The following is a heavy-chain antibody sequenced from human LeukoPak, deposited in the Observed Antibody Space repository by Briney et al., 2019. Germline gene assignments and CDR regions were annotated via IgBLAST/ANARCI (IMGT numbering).Heavy chain of an antibody. J-gene: IGHJ3*02. CDR2: IYHSGST. V-gene: IGHV4-4*02. CDR3: ARALGYDILTGYPIGAFDI. D-gene: IGHD3-9*01. CDR1: GGSISSSNW. Sequence: PSGTLSLTCAVSGGSISSSNWWSWVRPPPGKGLEWIGEIYHSGSTNYNPSLKSRVTISVDKSKNQFSLKLSSVTAADTAVYYCARALGYDILTGYPIGAFDIWGQGTMVTVSS.